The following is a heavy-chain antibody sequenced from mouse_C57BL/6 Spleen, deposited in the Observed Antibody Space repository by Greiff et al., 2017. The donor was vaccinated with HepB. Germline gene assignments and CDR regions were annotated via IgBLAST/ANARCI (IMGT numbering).Heavy chain of an antibody. Sequence: VKLQQPGAELVKPGASVKLSCKASGYTFTSYWMQWVKQRPGQGLEWIGEIDPSDSYTNYNQKFKGKATLTVDTSSSTAYMQLSSLTSEDSAVYYCAHHYYGSSYWYFDVWGTGTTVTVSS. D-gene: IGHD1-1*01. CDR3: AHHYYGSSYWYFDV. V-gene: IGHV1-50*01. J-gene: IGHJ1*03. CDR1: GYTFTSYW. CDR2: IDPSDSYT.